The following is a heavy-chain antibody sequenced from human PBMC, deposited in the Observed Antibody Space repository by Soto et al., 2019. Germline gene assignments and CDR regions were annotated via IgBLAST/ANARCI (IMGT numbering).Heavy chain of an antibody. Sequence: ASVKVSCKASGYTFTSYGISWVRQAPGQGLEWMGWISAYNGNTNYAQKLQGRVTMTTDTSTSTAYMELRSLRSDDTAVYYCARDRDSSGYYPSDAFDIWGQGTMVTVSS. J-gene: IGHJ3*02. V-gene: IGHV1-18*01. CDR1: GYTFTSYG. CDR2: ISAYNGNT. D-gene: IGHD3-22*01. CDR3: ARDRDSSGYYPSDAFDI.